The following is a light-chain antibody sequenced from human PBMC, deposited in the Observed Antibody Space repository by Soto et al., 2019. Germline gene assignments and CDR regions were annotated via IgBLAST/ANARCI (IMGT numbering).Light chain of an antibody. V-gene: IGKV4-1*01. CDR2: WAS. Sequence: DIVMTQSPDSLAVSLGERATINCKSSQSVFYSSNSKNYLAWYQQKPGQPPKLLIYWASARESGVPDRFSGSGSGTHFTLTISSLQAEDVAVYFCQQYFSSPPTFGGGTKVEI. J-gene: IGKJ4*01. CDR1: QSVFYSSNSKNY. CDR3: QQYFSSPPT.